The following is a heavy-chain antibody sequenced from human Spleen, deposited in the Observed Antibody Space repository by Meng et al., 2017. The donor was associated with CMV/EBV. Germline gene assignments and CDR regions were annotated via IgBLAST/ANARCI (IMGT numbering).Heavy chain of an antibody. Sequence: GESLKISCAASGFTFSSYAMHWVRQAPGKGLEWVAMISYDGSNKYYADSVKGRFTISRDNSKNTLYLQMNSLRAEDTAVYYCARGYSTSWYFDYWGQGTLVTVSS. CDR3: ARGYSTSWYFDY. CDR1: GFTFSSYA. CDR2: ISYDGSNK. D-gene: IGHD6-13*01. V-gene: IGHV3-30*04. J-gene: IGHJ4*02.